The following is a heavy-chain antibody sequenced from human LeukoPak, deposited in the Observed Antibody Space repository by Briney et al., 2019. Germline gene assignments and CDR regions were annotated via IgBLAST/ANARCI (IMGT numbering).Heavy chain of an antibody. V-gene: IGHV4-34*01. J-gene: IGHJ4*02. CDR3: ARIITMILVVIAASAFDY. CDR2: INHSGST. D-gene: IGHD3-10*01. CDR1: GGSFICYD. Sequence: SETLSIPFAVDGGSFICYDWRWIRQPPGKGVEWIGEINHSGSTNYNPSLKSRVTISVDTSKNQFSLKLSSLSAADAPVYYCARIITMILVVIAASAFDYWGQGTLVTVSS.